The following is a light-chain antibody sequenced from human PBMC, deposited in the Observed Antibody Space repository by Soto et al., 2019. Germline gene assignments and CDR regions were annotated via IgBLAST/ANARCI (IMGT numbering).Light chain of an antibody. CDR2: DVS. V-gene: IGLV2-11*01. J-gene: IGLJ1*01. Sequence: QSVLTQPRSVSGSPGQSVTISCTGTSSDIGGYNYVSWYKHHPGKAPKLLIYDVSKRPSGVPDRFSGSKSGNTASLTISGLQAEDDSDYYCCSYAGSNTHYVFGSGTKLTVL. CDR1: SSDIGGYNY. CDR3: CSYAGSNTHYV.